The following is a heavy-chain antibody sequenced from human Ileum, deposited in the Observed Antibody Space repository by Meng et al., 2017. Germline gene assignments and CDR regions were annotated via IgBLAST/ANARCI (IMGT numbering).Heavy chain of an antibody. CDR2: IFQSGRT. CDR3: ATSNDRDVYYLGY. CDR1: GTW. D-gene: IGHD3-22*01. J-gene: IGHJ4*02. Sequence: VQLPESGPRLGKPSGTLSLTCAGSGTWWSWVRQPPGKGLEWIGEIFQSGRTNYNPSLKSRVTISIDKSKSQISLQLSAVTAADTAVYSCATSNDRDVYYLGYWGQGTLVTVSS. V-gene: IGHV4-4*02.